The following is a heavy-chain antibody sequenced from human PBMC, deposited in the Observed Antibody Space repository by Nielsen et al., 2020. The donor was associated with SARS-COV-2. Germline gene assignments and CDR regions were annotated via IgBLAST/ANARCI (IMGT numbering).Heavy chain of an antibody. V-gene: IGHV3-7*01. J-gene: IGHJ4*02. Sequence: GSLRLSCAASGFTFNNYWMNWVRQTPGKGLEWVANIKEDGTEKYYGDSVRGRFTISRDNSKNTVYLQMNSLRPEDTAVYYCAKDFWSSPNQVGPDYWGQGTLVTVSS. CDR3: AKDFWSSPNQVGPDY. CDR1: GFTFNNYW. D-gene: IGHD3-3*01. CDR2: IKEDGTEK.